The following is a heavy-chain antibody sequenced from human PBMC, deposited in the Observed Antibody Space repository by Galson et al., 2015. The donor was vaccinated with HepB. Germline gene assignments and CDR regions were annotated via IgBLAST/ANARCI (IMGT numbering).Heavy chain of an antibody. CDR3: AREQGVRDWGPANYYYYYYMDV. J-gene: IGHJ6*03. CDR2: ISAYNGNT. D-gene: IGHD3-10*01. CDR1: GYTFTSYG. Sequence: SVKVSCKASGYTFTSYGISWVRQAPGQGLEWMGWISAYNGNTNYAQKLQGRVTMTTDTPTSTAYMELRSLRSEDTAVYYCAREQGVRDWGPANYYYYYYMDVWGLGTTVTVSS. V-gene: IGHV1-18*01.